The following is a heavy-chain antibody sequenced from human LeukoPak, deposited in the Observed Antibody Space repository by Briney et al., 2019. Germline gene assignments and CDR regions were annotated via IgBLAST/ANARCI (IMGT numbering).Heavy chain of an antibody. CDR2: IYYTGNT. Sequence: PSETLSLTCSVSGDSIIGYYWGWIRQPPGKGLEWIGNIYYTGNTYYNSSLKSRVTISVDKSKNQFSLKLSSVTAADTAVYYCARDGEMATIENYFAYWGQGTLVTVSS. CDR1: GDSIIGYY. CDR3: ARDGEMATIENYFAY. V-gene: IGHV4-39*07. J-gene: IGHJ4*02. D-gene: IGHD5-24*01.